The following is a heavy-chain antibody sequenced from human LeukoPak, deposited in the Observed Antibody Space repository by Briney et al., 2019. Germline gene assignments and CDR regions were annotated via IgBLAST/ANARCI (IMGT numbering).Heavy chain of an antibody. Sequence: PGGSLRLSCAASGFTVSSNYMSWVRQAPGEGLEWVSVIYSGGSTYYADSVKGRFTISRDNSKNTLYLQINSLRIEDTAAYYCAREIHYGEPDYWGQGTLVTVSS. CDR3: AREIHYGEPDY. J-gene: IGHJ4*02. D-gene: IGHD4-17*01. V-gene: IGHV3-53*01. CDR2: IYSGGST. CDR1: GFTVSSNY.